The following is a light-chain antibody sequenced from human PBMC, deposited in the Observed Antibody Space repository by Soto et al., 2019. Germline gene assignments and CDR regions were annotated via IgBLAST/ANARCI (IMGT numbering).Light chain of an antibody. CDR2: AAS. Sequence: SLSTSVGDRVTITCRASQAISIYLAWYQQKPGKVPKLLIYAASTLQSGVPSRFSGSGSGTDFTLTISSLQPEDVATYYCQKYNSAPPTFGQGTKVEIK. CDR1: QAISIY. CDR3: QKYNSAPPT. J-gene: IGKJ1*01. V-gene: IGKV1-27*01.